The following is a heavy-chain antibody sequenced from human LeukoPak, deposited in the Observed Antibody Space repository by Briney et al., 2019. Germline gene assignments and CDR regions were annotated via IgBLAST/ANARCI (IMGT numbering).Heavy chain of an antibody. Sequence: GGSLRLSCAASGCTFSDYGMHWVRQAPGKGLVWVSRINTDGSFTRYADSVQGRFTISRDTAKNTLFLQMNSLRAEDTAVYYCAREAKVGGALQYWGQGILVTVSS. CDR3: AREAKVGGALQY. CDR2: INTDGSFT. V-gene: IGHV3-74*01. J-gene: IGHJ4*02. D-gene: IGHD1-26*01. CDR1: GCTFSDYG.